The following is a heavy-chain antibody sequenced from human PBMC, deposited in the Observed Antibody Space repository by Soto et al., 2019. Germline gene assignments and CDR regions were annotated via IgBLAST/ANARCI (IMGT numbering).Heavy chain of an antibody. J-gene: IGHJ6*02. CDR3: ARRSGTGPPNSFNYGMDV. CDR2: IIPIFGTA. D-gene: IGHD1-1*01. Sequence: GASVKVSCKASGGTFSSYAISWVRQAPGQGLEWMGGIIPIFGTANYAQKFQGRVTITADESTSTAYMELSSLRSEDTAVYYCARRSGTGPPNSFNYGMDVWGQGTTVTVSS. V-gene: IGHV1-69*13. CDR1: GGTFSSYA.